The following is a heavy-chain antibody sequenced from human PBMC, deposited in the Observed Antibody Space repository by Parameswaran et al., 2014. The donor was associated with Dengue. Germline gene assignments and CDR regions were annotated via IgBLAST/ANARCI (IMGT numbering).Heavy chain of an antibody. J-gene: IGHJ4*02. CDR3: ARVVRWFGEFDY. D-gene: IGHD3-10*01. V-gene: IGHV1-3*01. CDR2: INAGNGNT. Sequence: WVRQAPGQRVQWMGWINAGNGNTKYSQNFQGRVTITRDTSANTAHMELSSLRSEDTAVYYCARVVRWFGEFDYWGQGTLVTVSS.